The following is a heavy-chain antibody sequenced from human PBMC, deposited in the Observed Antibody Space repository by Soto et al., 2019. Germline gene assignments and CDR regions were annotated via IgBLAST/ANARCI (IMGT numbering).Heavy chain of an antibody. J-gene: IGHJ4*02. V-gene: IGHV3-74*03. Sequence: EVQLVESGGGLVQPGGSLRLSCAASGFTFSSHWMHWVRQAPGEGLVWVSRINSDGSITTYADSVKGRFTISRDNAKNTLFLQMNSLRAEDTAVYYCTRDRWQGCGQGTLVTVSS. CDR3: TRDRWQG. CDR2: INSDGSIT. D-gene: IGHD3-16*02. CDR1: GFTFSSHW.